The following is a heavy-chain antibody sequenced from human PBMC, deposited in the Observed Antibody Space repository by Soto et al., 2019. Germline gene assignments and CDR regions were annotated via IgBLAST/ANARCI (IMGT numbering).Heavy chain of an antibody. V-gene: IGHV1-46*01. D-gene: IGHD3-22*01. Sequence: QVQLVQSGAEVKKPGASVRVSCKASGYTFTTYYLHWLRQAPGQGLEWMGIIDPRAGSASHAQNFQGRVTMTRDTSTRTVYMDLRSLRSEDTAVYYCARAGYYDSSGYDGFDIWDQGTMVTVSS. CDR3: ARAGYYDSSGYDGFDI. CDR1: GYTFTTYY. J-gene: IGHJ3*02. CDR2: IDPRAGSA.